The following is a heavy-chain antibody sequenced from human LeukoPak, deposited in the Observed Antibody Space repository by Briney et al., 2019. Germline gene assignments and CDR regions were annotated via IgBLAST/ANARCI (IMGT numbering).Heavy chain of an antibody. J-gene: IGHJ4*02. V-gene: IGHV3-33*06. CDR2: IWYDGTYK. D-gene: IGHD1-26*01. CDR1: GFAFGTYG. Sequence: GGSLTLLCAASGFAFGTYGMHWVRQTPGKGLEWVAVIWYDGTYKYYSDSVKGRFTISRDNSKNTLYLQINRLRAEDTAVFYCAKDRMGATYVLDSWGQGTLVTVSS. CDR3: AKDRMGATYVLDS.